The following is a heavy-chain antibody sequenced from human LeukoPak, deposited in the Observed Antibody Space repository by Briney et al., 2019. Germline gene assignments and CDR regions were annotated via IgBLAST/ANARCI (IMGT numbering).Heavy chain of an antibody. CDR2: INTINGNP. V-gene: IGHV7-4-1*02. Sequence: ASVKVSFTASGYTFTTYAIHWVRQAPGQRLEWMGWINTINGNPTYAQGFTGRFAFSSDTSVRTAYLQVNSLKGEDTAVYYCVREYSTMAFDYWGQGTLVTVSS. CDR1: GYTFTTYA. CDR3: VREYSTMAFDY. D-gene: IGHD4-11*01. J-gene: IGHJ4*02.